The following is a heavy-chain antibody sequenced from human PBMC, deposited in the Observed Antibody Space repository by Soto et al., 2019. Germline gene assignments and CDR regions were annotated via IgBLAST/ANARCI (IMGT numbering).Heavy chain of an antibody. D-gene: IGHD3-16*01. CDR1: GFTFSSYW. J-gene: IGHJ4*02. Sequence: EVQLVESGGGLVQPGGSLRLSCTASGFTFSSYWMSWVRQAPGKGLGWVANIKEDGSGKYYVESVKGRFSITRDNARNSLYLQMNSMGVEDTAGYYYVRVGRLGGYWGQGALVTVSS. CDR3: VRVGRLGGY. V-gene: IGHV3-7*03. CDR2: IKEDGSGK.